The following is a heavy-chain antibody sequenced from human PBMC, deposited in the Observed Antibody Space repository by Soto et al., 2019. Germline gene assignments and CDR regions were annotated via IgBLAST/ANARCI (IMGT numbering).Heavy chain of an antibody. V-gene: IGHV3-73*01. Sequence: GSLRLSCAASGFTFSGSAMHWVRQASGKGLEWVGRIRSKANSYATAYAASVKGRFTISRDDSKNTAYLQMNSLKTEDTAVYYCTRHSSSEFDPWGQGTLVTVSS. CDR2: IRSKANSYAT. J-gene: IGHJ5*02. CDR1: GFTFSGSA. CDR3: TRHSSSEFDP. D-gene: IGHD6-6*01.